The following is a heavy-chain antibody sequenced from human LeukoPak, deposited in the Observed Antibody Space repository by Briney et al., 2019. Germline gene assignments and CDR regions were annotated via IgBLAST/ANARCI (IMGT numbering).Heavy chain of an antibody. CDR2: ISGSSSYI. V-gene: IGHV3-21*01. D-gene: IGHD4-17*01. Sequence: GGSLRLSCAASGFTFSSYSMNWVRQAPGKGLEWVSSISGSSSYIYYADSVKGRFTISRDNAKNSLYLQMNSLRAEDTAVYYCATDDNYGDSYYFDYWGQGTLVTVSS. CDR1: GFTFSSYS. J-gene: IGHJ4*02. CDR3: ATDDNYGDSYYFDY.